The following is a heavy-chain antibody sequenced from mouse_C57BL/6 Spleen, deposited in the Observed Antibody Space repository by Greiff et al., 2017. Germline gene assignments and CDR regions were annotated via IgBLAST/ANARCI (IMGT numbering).Heavy chain of an antibody. V-gene: IGHV1-15*01. CDR1: GYTFTDYE. J-gene: IGHJ2*01. Sequence: QVQLQQSGAELVRPGASVTLSCKASGYTFTDYEMHWVKQTPVHGLEWIGAIDPETGGTAYNQKFKGKAILTADKSASTAYMELRSLTSEDSAGYYCTRGGRDYFDYWGQGTTLTVSS. D-gene: IGHD3-3*01. CDR2: IDPETGGT. CDR3: TRGGRDYFDY.